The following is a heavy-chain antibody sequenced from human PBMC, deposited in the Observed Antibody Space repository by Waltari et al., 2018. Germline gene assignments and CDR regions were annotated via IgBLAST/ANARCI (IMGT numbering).Heavy chain of an antibody. CDR3: ARDRGYQDY. CDR1: GGSISSYY. V-gene: IGHV4-59*01. CDR2: IYSSGST. D-gene: IGHD3-10*01. Sequence: QVQLQESGPGLVKPSETLSLTCTVSGGSISSYYWSWIRQTPGKGLEWIGYIYSSGSTNYTPSLKSRVIISVDTSKNQFSLKVRSMTAADTAVYYCARDRGYQDYWGQGTLVTVSS. J-gene: IGHJ4*02.